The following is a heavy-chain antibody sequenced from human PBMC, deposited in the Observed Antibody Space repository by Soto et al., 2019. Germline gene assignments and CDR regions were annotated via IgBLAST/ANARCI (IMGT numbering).Heavy chain of an antibody. V-gene: IGHV4-39*01. CDR1: GGSISSSSYY. CDR3: ARRGGVTNRILDY. J-gene: IGHJ4*02. Sequence: QLQLQESGPGLVKPSETLSLTCTVSGGSISSSSYYWGWIRQPPGKGLEWIGSIYYSGSTYYNPSLKIRVPISVDTSKNQFPLKLSSVTAADTAVYYCARRGGVTNRILDYWGQGTLVTVSS. D-gene: IGHD3-16*01. CDR2: IYYSGST.